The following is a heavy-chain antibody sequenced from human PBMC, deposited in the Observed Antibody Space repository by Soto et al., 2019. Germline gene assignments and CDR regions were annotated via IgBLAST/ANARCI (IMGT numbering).Heavy chain of an antibody. CDR2: ISNSGGST. V-gene: IGHV3-23*01. J-gene: IGHJ4*02. CDR1: GFTFSSFA. Sequence: GGSLRLSCATSGFTFSSFAMTWVRQAPGKGLEWASGISNSGGSTYYADSVKGRFTISRDNSKNTLYLQMNSLRAEDTAVYYWAKGGGTWPFDYWGQGTLVTVSS. CDR3: AKGGGTWPFDY. D-gene: IGHD3-3*01.